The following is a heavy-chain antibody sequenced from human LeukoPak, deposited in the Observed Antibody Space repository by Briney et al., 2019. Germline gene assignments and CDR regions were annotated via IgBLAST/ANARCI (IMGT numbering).Heavy chain of an antibody. Sequence: PGGSLRLSCAASGFTFSNYAMNWVRQAPGKGLEWVSSISSSSSYIYYADSVKGRFTISRDNAKNSLYLQMNSLRAEDTAVYYCAREPDSGSLSAFDIWGQGTMVTVSS. CDR3: AREPDSGSLSAFDI. V-gene: IGHV3-21*01. CDR1: GFTFSNYA. D-gene: IGHD1-26*01. CDR2: ISSSSSYI. J-gene: IGHJ3*02.